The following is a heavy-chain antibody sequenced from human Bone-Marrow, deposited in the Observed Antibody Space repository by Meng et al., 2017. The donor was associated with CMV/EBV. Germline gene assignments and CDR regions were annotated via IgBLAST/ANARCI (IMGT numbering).Heavy chain of an antibody. J-gene: IGHJ6*02. V-gene: IGHV1-18*01. CDR1: GYTFTSYG. CDR2: ISAYNGNT. D-gene: IGHD6-13*01. Sequence: ASVKVSCKASGYTFTSYGISWVRQAPGQGLEWMGWISAYNGNTNYAQKLQGRVTMTTDTSTSTAYMELRSLRSDDTAVYYCARDDRPGIAAAGTGFYYYYGMAVWGPGHTVTGAS. CDR3: ARDDRPGIAAAGTGFYYYYGMAV.